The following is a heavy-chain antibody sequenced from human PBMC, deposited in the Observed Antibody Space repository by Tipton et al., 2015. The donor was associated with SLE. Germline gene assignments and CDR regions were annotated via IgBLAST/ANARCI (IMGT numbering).Heavy chain of an antibody. Sequence: TLSLTCTVSGGSISSGSYYWSRIRQPAGKGLEWIGYIYTSGSTNYNPSLKSRVTISVDTSKNQFSLKLSSVTAADTAVYYCASGQVADDWLPYFDYWGQGTLVTVSS. V-gene: IGHV4-61*09. CDR3: ASGQVADDWLPYFDY. J-gene: IGHJ4*02. CDR1: GGSISSGSYY. D-gene: IGHD3-9*01. CDR2: IYTSGST.